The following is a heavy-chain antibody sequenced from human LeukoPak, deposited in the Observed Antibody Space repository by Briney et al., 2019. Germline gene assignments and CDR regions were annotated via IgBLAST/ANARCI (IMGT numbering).Heavy chain of an antibody. CDR2: IYYSGST. D-gene: IGHD3-10*01. Sequence: SETLSLTCTVSGGSISSYYWSWIRQPPGKGLEWIGDIYYSGSTNYNPSLKSRVTISVDTSKNQFSLKLSSVPAADTAVYYCARSLPAGCGELSPPLDYWGQGTLVTVSS. J-gene: IGHJ4*02. V-gene: IGHV4-59*01. CDR3: ARSLPAGCGELSPPLDY. CDR1: GGSISSYY.